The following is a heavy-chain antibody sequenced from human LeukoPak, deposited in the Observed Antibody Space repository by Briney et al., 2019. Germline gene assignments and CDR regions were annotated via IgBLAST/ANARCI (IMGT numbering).Heavy chain of an antibody. CDR3: ARVRGLRFLEWLSDFDY. CDR2: ISAYNGNT. D-gene: IGHD3-3*01. J-gene: IGHJ4*02. Sequence: GASVKVSCKASGYSFTTYGISWVRQAPGQGLEWMGWISAYNGNTNYAQKLQGRVTMTTDTSTSTAYMELRSLRSDDTAVYYCARVRGLRFLEWLSDFDYWGQGTLVTVSS. CDR1: GYSFTTYG. V-gene: IGHV1-18*01.